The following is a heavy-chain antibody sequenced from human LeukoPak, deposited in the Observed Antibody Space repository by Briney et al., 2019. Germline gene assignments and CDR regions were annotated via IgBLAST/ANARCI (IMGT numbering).Heavy chain of an antibody. CDR1: GFTVSSNY. CDR3: AMGSFGDPLAL. J-gene: IGHJ4*02. CDR2: IYSGGST. Sequence: GSLSLSCAASGFTVSSNYMSWVRQAPGKGLEWVSIIYSGGSTFYADSVKGRFTISRDNSKNTLYLQMNSLRAEDTAVYYCAMGSFGDPLALWGQGTLVTVSS. D-gene: IGHD3-10*01. V-gene: IGHV3-53*01.